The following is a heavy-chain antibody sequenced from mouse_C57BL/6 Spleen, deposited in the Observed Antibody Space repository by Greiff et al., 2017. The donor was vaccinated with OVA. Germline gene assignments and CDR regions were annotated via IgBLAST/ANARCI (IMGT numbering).Heavy chain of an antibody. V-gene: IGHV3-6*01. J-gene: IGHJ3*01. CDR1: GYSITSGYS. D-gene: IGHD2-4*01. CDR2: ISYDGSN. Sequence: EVKLEESGPGLVKPSQSLSLTCSVTGYSITSGYSWNWIRQFPGNKLEWMGYISYDGSNNYNPSLKNRISITRDTSKNQFFLKLNSVTTEDTATYYCAREDYDEGAWFAYWGQGTLVTVSA. CDR3: AREDYDEGAWFAY.